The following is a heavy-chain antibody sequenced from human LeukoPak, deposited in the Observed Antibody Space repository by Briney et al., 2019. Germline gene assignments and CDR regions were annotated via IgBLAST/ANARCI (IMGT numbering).Heavy chain of an antibody. J-gene: IGHJ4*02. Sequence: GGSLRLSCAASGFTFSSYGMSWVRQAPGKGLEWVSAISGSGGSTYYADSVKGRFAISRDNSKNTLYLQMNSLRAEDTAVYYCAKDTGGVISHWGQGTLVTVSS. CDR2: ISGSGGST. D-gene: IGHD3-16*02. V-gene: IGHV3-23*01. CDR3: AKDTGGVISH. CDR1: GFTFSSYG.